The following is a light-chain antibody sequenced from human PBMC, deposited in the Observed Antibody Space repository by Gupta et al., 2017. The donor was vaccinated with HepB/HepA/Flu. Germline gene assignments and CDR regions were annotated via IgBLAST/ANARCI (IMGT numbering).Light chain of an antibody. CDR3: YSSDSSGYHRV. V-gene: IGLV3-10*01. CDR2: EDT. J-gene: IGLJ3*02. CDR1: ALPKKN. Sequence: SYALTQPPSVSVSPGQTARITCSGDALPKKNAYWYQQKSGQAPVLVIYEDTTRPSGIPEKFSGSTSGTMATLTISGAQVQDEADYYCYSSDSSGYHRVFGGGTKLTVL.